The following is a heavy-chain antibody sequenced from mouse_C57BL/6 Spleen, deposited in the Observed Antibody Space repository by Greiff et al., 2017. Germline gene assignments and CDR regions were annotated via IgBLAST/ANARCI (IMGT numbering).Heavy chain of an antibody. D-gene: IGHD4-1*01. CDR3: ARDWDVGFDY. Sequence: VQLQQPGAELVRPGSSVKLSCKASGYTFTSYWMHWVKQRPIQGLEWIGNIDPSDSETHYNQKFKDKAPLTVDKSSSTAYTQLSSLTAEDSAVYYCARDWDVGFDYWGQGTTLTVSS. V-gene: IGHV1-52*01. J-gene: IGHJ2*01. CDR1: GYTFTSYW. CDR2: IDPSDSET.